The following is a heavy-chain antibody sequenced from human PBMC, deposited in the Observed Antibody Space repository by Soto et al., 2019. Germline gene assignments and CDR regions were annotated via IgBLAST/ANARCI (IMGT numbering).Heavy chain of an antibody. J-gene: IGHJ2*01. CDR1: GFTFSSHS. V-gene: IGHV3-48*02. CDR2: ISSSSSTI. D-gene: IGHD6-6*01. Sequence: EVQLVESGGGLVQPGGSLRLSCAASGFTFSSHSMNWVRQAPGKGLEWVSYISSSSSTIYYADSVKGRFTISRDNAKNSLYLQMNSVRDADTAVYYCARTTRLDLWGRGTLVTVSS. CDR3: ARTTRLDL.